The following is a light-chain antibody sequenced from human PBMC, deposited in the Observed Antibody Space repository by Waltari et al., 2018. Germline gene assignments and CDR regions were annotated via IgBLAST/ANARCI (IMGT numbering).Light chain of an antibody. V-gene: IGLV1-40*01. J-gene: IGLJ3*02. CDR1: SSNIGAGYD. CDR2: GNS. CDR3: QSYDSSLSGSRV. Sequence: QSVLTQPPSVSGAPGQRVTISCTGSSSNIGAGYDVHWYQQLPGTAPKLLIYGNSSRPSEVPDRFSGSKSGTSASLAITGLQAEDEADYYCQSYDSSLSGSRVFGGGTKLTVL.